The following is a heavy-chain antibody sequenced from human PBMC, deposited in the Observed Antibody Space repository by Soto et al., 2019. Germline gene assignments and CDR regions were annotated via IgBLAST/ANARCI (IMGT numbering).Heavy chain of an antibody. V-gene: IGHV1-69*13. J-gene: IGHJ6*02. CDR2: IIPIFGTA. CDR1: GGTFSSYA. Sequence: GASVKVSCKASGGTFSSYAISWVRQAPGQGLEWIGGIIPIFGTANYAQKFQGRVTITADESTSTAYMELSSLRSEDTAVYYCARGYRYCSGGSCYYYYYGMDVWGQGTTVTVSS. CDR3: ARGYRYCSGGSCYYYYYGMDV. D-gene: IGHD2-15*01.